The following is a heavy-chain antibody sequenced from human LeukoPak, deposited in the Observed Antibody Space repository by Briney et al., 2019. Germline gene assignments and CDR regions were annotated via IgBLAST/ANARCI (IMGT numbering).Heavy chain of an antibody. CDR2: IIPIFGTA. V-gene: IGHV1-69*05. D-gene: IGHD2-2*02. CDR1: GGTFSSYA. Sequence: SVKVSCKASGGTFSSYAISWVRQAPGQGLEWMGGIIPIFGTANYAQKFQGRVTITTDESTSTAYMELSSLRSEDTAVYYCARSLVVPAAIDWFDPWGQGTLVTVSS. J-gene: IGHJ5*02. CDR3: ARSLVVPAAIDWFDP.